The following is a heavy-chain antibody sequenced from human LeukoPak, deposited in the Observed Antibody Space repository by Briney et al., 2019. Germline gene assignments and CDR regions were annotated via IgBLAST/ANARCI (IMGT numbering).Heavy chain of an antibody. CDR2: IRSKAYGGTT. V-gene: IGHV3-49*04. Sequence: GRSLRLSCIASGFTFGDYAMSWVRQAPGKGLEWVGFIRSKAYGGTTEYAASVKSRFSIPRDDSKSIAYLQMNSLRTEDTAVFYCTRDCSGGSCWGDAFDIWGQGTMVTVSS. CDR1: GFTFGDYA. J-gene: IGHJ3*02. CDR3: TRDCSGGSCWGDAFDI. D-gene: IGHD2-15*01.